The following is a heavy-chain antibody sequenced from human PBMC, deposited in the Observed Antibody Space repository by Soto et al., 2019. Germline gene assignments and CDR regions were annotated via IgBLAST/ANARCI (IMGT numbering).Heavy chain of an antibody. CDR3: AKEYEYYYDSSGYYSLDY. CDR2: ISYDGSNK. Sequence: GGSPRLSCAASGFTFSSYGMHWVRQAPGKGLEWVAVISYDGSNKYYADSVKGRFTISRDNSKNTLYLQMNSLRAEDTAVYYCAKEYEYYYDSSGYYSLDYWGQGTLVTVSS. D-gene: IGHD3-22*01. V-gene: IGHV3-30*18. CDR1: GFTFSSYG. J-gene: IGHJ4*02.